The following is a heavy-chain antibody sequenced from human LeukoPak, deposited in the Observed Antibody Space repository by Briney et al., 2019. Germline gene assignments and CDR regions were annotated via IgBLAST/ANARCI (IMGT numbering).Heavy chain of an antibody. V-gene: IGHV3-48*04. CDR1: GFTFSSYN. D-gene: IGHD6-19*01. CDR2: ISSSSTI. Sequence: GGSLRLSCAASGFTFSSYNMNWVRQAPGKGLEWVSCISSSSTIYYADSVKGRFTISRDNAKNSLYLQMNSLRAEDTAVYYCARGLSSGWYAADAFDIWGQGTMVTVSS. CDR3: ARGLSSGWYAADAFDI. J-gene: IGHJ3*02.